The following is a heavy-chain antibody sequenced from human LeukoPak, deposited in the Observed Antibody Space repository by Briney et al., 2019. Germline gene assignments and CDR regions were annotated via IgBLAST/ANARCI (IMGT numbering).Heavy chain of an antibody. Sequence: GGSLRLSCAASGFTFSSYSMNWARQAPGKGLEWVSSISSSSSYIYYADSVKGRFTISRDNAKNSLYLQMNSLRAEDTAVYYCARDRGDYGHWYFDLWGRGTLVTVSS. CDR3: ARDRGDYGHWYFDL. CDR2: ISSSSSYI. D-gene: IGHD4-17*01. J-gene: IGHJ2*01. CDR1: GFTFSSYS. V-gene: IGHV3-21*01.